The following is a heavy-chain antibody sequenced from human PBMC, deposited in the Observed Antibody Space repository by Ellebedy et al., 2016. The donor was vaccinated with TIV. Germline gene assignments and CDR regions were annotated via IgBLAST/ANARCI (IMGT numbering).Heavy chain of an antibody. CDR1: GFIFSDYE. CDR2: ISGSGGRT. Sequence: GESLKISCAASGFIFSDYEMNWLRQSPERGLEWIAYISGSGGRTTYTDSVRGQFTISRDNAKNFLFLQMFSLRVEDTAIYYSARDRPGARGPGADFYWGQGSLVTVSS. CDR3: ARDRPGARGPGADFY. V-gene: IGHV3-48*03. J-gene: IGHJ4*02. D-gene: IGHD3/OR15-3a*01.